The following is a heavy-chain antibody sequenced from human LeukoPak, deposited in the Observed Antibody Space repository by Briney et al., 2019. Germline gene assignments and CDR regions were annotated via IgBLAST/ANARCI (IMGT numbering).Heavy chain of an antibody. V-gene: IGHV1-18*01. J-gene: IGHJ4*02. Sequence: ASVKVSCKASGGTFSSYAISWVRQAPGQGLEWMGWISAYNGNTNYAQKLQGRVTMTTDTSTSTAYMELRSLRSDDTAVYYCASSLGSDGSPFDYWGQGTLVTVSS. CDR3: ASSLGSDGSPFDY. CDR1: GGTFSSYA. D-gene: IGHD2-15*01. CDR2: ISAYNGNT.